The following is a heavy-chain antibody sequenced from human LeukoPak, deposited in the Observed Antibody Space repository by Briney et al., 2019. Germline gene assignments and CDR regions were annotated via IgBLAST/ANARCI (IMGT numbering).Heavy chain of an antibody. J-gene: IGHJ4*02. CDR3: VKDWGSEFASGSSYFDS. V-gene: IGHV3-53*05. CDR2: IYSGGST. CDR1: GFTVSSNY. D-gene: IGHD3-10*01. Sequence: GGSLRLSCAASGFTVSSNYMSWVRQAPGKGLEWVSVIYSGGSTYYADSVKGRFSISRDNSKSTLYLQMSSLRPEDTAVYYCVKDWGSEFASGSSYFDSWGQGTLVTVSS.